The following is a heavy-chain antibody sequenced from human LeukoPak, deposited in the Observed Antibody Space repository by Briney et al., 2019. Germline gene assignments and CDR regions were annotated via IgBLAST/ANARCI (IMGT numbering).Heavy chain of an antibody. V-gene: IGHV3-21*01. J-gene: IGHJ5*02. D-gene: IGHD3-16*02. CDR2: ISSSSSYI. CDR3: AREEASWDYVWGSYRPNWFDP. CDR1: GFTFSSYW. Sequence: GGSLRLSCAASGFTFSSYWMHWVRQAPGKGLEWVSSISSSSSYIYYADSVKGRFTISRDNAKNSLYLQMNSLRAEDTAVYYCAREEASWDYVWGSYRPNWFDPWGQGTLVTVSS.